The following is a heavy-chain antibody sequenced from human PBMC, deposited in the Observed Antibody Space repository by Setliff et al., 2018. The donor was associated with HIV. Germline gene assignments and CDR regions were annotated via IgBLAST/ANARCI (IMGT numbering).Heavy chain of an antibody. V-gene: IGHV4-59*01. CDR2: IYNSVTT. J-gene: IGHJ5*02. CDR3: ARGGTSSNWFGP. D-gene: IGHD2-2*01. Sequence: LSLPCIVSGASISSNTWSWIRQAPGKGLQWIGFIYNSVTTNYNPSLKSRVTISLDTSKNQFSLKLTSVTAADTAVYYCARGGTSSNWFGPWGQGTLVTVSS. CDR1: GASISSNT.